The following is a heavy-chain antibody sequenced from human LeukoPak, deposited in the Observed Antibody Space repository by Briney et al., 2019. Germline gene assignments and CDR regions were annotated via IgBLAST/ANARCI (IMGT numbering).Heavy chain of an antibody. J-gene: IGHJ4*02. CDR3: ARDTLQPGLIDS. CDR2: INDDSSDI. V-gene: IGHV3-21*05. CDR1: GFTFTLYA. D-gene: IGHD2-15*01. Sequence: GGSLRLSCAASGFTFTLYAMNWGRQAPGKGLEWGSYINDDSSDIHYAGSVRGRFTIPRDDARKTLYLQLSSLRVEDTAVYYCARDTLQPGLIDSWGQGTLVTVSS.